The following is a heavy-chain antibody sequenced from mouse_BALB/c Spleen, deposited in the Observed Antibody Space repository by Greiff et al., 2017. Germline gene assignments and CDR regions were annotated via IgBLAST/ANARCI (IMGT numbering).Heavy chain of an antibody. CDR2: ISSGGSYT. V-gene: IGHV5-9-1*01. J-gene: IGHJ3*01. D-gene: IGHD2-4*01. CDR3: ASVGDYEAWFAY. Sequence: EVMLVESGGGLVKPGGSLKLSCAASGFTFSSYAMSWVRQTPEKRLEWVATISSGGSYTYYPDSVKGRFTISRDNAKNTLYLQMSSLRSEDTAMYYCASVGDYEAWFAYWGQGTLVTVSA. CDR1: GFTFSSYA.